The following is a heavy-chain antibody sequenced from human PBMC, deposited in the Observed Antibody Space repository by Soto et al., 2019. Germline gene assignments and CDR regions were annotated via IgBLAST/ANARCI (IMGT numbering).Heavy chain of an antibody. V-gene: IGHV1-2*04. CDR2: INPNSGGT. D-gene: IGHD5-12*01. J-gene: IGHJ4*02. Sequence: ASVKVSCKASGYTFTGYYMYWVRQAPGQGLEWMGWINPNSGGTNYAQKFQGWVTMTRDTSISTAYMELSRLRSDDTAVYYCAREGDGYNQGHYYFDYWGQGTLVTVSS. CDR3: AREGDGYNQGHYYFDY. CDR1: GYTFTGYY.